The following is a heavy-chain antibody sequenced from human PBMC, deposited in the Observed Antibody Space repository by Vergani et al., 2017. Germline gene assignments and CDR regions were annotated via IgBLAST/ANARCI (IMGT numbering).Heavy chain of an antibody. D-gene: IGHD3-9*01. V-gene: IGHV1-2*02. CDR1: GYTFTGYY. J-gene: IGHJ4*02. Sequence: QVQLVQSGAEVKKPGASVKVSCKASGYTFTGYYMHWVRQAPGQGLEWMGWINPNSGGTNYAQKFQGRVTMTRDTSISTAYMELRRLRSDDTAVYYCARDLDSLTGYTEQEGNPRFDYWGQGTLVTVSS. CDR3: ARDLDSLTGYTEQEGNPRFDY. CDR2: INPNSGGT.